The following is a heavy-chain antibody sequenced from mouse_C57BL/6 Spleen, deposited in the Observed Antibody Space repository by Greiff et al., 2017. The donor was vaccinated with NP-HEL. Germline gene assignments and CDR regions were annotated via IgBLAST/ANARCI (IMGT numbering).Heavy chain of an antibody. CDR3: TTGGFLYYAMDY. V-gene: IGHV14-4*01. J-gene: IGHJ4*01. CDR1: GFNIKDDY. CDR2: IDPENGDT. Sequence: VQLQQSGAELVRPGASVKLSCTASGFNIKDDYMHWVKQRPEQGLEWIGWIDPENGDTEYASKFQGKATITADTSSNTAYLQLSSLTSEDTAVYYCTTGGFLYYAMDYWGQGTSVTVPS.